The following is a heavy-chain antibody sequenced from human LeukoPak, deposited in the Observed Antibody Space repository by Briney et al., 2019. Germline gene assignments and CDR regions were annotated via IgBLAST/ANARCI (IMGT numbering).Heavy chain of an antibody. Sequence: GGSLRLSCAASGVTLSTYAMSWARQAPGRGLEWVSGISSSGSGGNTYYADSVKGRFTISRDNAKNSLYLQMSNLRAEDTAVYFCARGGGLDVWGQGATVTVSS. CDR1: GVTLSTYA. J-gene: IGHJ6*02. D-gene: IGHD3-16*01. CDR3: ARGGGLDV. V-gene: IGHV3-23*01. CDR2: ISSSGSGGNT.